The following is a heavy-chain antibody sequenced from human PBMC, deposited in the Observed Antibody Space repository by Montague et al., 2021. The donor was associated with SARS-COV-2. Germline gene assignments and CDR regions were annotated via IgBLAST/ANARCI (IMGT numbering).Heavy chain of an antibody. Sequence: SETLSLTCAVYGGPFSGDGSFSGYYWTWIRQTPGKGLEWIGEINHTGTRNYNPSFKSLVIMSDDTSKNQFSLKLSSVTAAYTAVYYCATAIQSQPLVVVIAIPRPFYYFDHWGQGTLVTVSS. D-gene: IGHD2-21*01. CDR3: ATAIQSQPLVVVIAIPRPFYYFDH. CDR2: INHTGTR. CDR1: GGPFSGDGSFSGYY. V-gene: IGHV4-34*01. J-gene: IGHJ4*02.